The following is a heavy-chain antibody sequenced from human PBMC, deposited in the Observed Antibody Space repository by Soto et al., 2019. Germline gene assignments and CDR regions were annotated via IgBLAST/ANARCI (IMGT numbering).Heavy chain of an antibody. J-gene: IGHJ4*02. CDR1: DGSISSGGYY. CDR3: ATINSGIGGY. V-gene: IGHV4-31*03. Sequence: QVQLQESGPGLVKPSQTLSLTCTVSDGSISSGGYYWSWIREHPGKGLEWIGYIYYSGSTYYNPCLKSRVTITVDTSKNQFSLKLSSVTAADTAVYYCATINSGIGGYWGQGTLVTVSS. D-gene: IGHD3-10*01. CDR2: IYYSGST.